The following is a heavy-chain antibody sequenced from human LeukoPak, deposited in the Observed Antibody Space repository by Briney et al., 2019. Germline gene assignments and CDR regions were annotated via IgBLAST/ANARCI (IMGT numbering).Heavy chain of an antibody. Sequence: PGGSLRLSCAASGFTFSSYAMSWVRQAPGKGLEWVSAISGSGGSTYYADSVKGRFTISRDNSKNTLYLQMNSLRPEDTALYYCARDAYYYDSSGYYQYYFDYWGQGTLVTVSS. V-gene: IGHV3-23*01. J-gene: IGHJ4*02. CDR2: ISGSGGST. D-gene: IGHD3-22*01. CDR1: GFTFSSYA. CDR3: ARDAYYYDSSGYYQYYFDY.